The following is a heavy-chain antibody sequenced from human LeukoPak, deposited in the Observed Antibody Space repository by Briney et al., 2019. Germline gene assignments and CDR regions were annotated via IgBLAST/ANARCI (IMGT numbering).Heavy chain of an antibody. Sequence: PSEALSLTCTVSGGSISSSGYYWGWIRQPPGKGLEWIGTIYYSGSTYYNPSLKSRVTISVDTSKNQFSLKLSSVTAADTAVYYCARGLYYYGSGNYYNVGSPLEAWGQGTLVTVSS. CDR3: ARGLYYYGSGNYYNVGSPLEA. J-gene: IGHJ5*02. D-gene: IGHD3-10*01. CDR1: GGSISSSGYY. V-gene: IGHV4-39*01. CDR2: IYYSGST.